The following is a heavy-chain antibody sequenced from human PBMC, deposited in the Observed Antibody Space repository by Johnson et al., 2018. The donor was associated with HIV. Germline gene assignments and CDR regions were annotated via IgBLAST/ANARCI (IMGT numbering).Heavy chain of an antibody. V-gene: IGHV3-13*01. CDR3: VRASWFGAFDI. J-gene: IGHJ3*02. CDR2: IDTTGDT. Sequence: VHLVESGGGLIQPGGSLRLSCAASGFTVSSNYMSWVRQAPGKGLEWVSSIDTTGDTYYPGSVRGRFTISRENAKNSLYLQMNNLRAGDSAVYYCVRASWFGAFDIWGQGTLVTVSS. D-gene: IGHD3-10*01. CDR1: GFTVSSNY.